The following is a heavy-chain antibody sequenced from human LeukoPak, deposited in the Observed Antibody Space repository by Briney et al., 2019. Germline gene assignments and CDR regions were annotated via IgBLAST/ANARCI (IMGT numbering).Heavy chain of an antibody. J-gene: IGHJ4*02. V-gene: IGHV3-53*01. D-gene: IGHD6-13*01. CDR3: ARELLGSSSWIY. CDR2: IYSGGST. Sequence: GGSLRLSCAASGFTVSSNYMSWVRQAPGKGLEWVSVIYSGGSTYYADSVKGRFTISRDNSKNTLYLQMNSLRAEDTAVYYCARELLGSSSWIYWGQGTLVTVSS. CDR1: GFTVSSNY.